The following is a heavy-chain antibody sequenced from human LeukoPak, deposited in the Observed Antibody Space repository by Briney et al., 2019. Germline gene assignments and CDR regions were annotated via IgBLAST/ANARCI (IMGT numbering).Heavy chain of an antibody. CDR3: AREAAIRGYSYGPYFDY. D-gene: IGHD5-18*01. CDR2: IIPIFGTA. J-gene: IGHJ4*02. V-gene: IGHV1-69*13. CDR1: GGTFSSYA. Sequence: SVKVSCKASGGTFSSYAISWVRQAPGQGLEWMGGIIPIFGTANYAQKFQGRVTITADESTSTAYMELSSLRSEDTAVYYCAREAAIRGYSYGPYFDYWGQGTLVTVSS.